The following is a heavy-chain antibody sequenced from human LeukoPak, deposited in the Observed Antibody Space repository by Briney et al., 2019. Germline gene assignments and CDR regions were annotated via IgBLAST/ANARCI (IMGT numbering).Heavy chain of an antibody. J-gene: IGHJ6*03. CDR1: GFTFSSYG. V-gene: IGHV3-30*03. CDR3: ARDLAARRGVSYYYYYMDV. CDR2: ISYDGSNK. Sequence: GGSLRLSCAASGFTFSSYGMHWVRQAPGKGLEWVAVISYDGSNKYYADSVKGRFTISRDNSKNTLYLQMNSLRAEDTAVYYCARDLAARRGVSYYYYYMDVWGKGTTVTVSS. D-gene: IGHD6-6*01.